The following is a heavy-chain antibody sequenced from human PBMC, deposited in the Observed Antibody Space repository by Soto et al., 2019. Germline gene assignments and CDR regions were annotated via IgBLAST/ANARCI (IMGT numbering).Heavy chain of an antibody. V-gene: IGHV4-59*08. Sequence: SETLSLTCTVSGGSISSYYWSWIRQPPGKGLEWIGYIYYSGSTNYNPSLKSRVTISVDTSKNQFSLKLSSVTAADTAVYYCARHIVATSFDYWGQGTLVTVSS. J-gene: IGHJ4*02. D-gene: IGHD5-12*01. CDR1: GGSISSYY. CDR2: IYYSGST. CDR3: ARHIVATSFDY.